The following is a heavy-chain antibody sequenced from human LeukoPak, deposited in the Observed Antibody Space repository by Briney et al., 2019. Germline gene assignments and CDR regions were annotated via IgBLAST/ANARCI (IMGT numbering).Heavy chain of an antibody. V-gene: IGHV3-21*01. CDR2: ISSSSSYI. CDR1: GFTFSSYS. Sequence: GGSLRLSCAASGFTFSSYSMNWVRQAPGKGLEWVSSISSSSSYIYYADSVKGRFTISRDNAKNSLYLQMNSLRAEDTAVYCCATYRAAAGTHYWGQGTLVTVSS. D-gene: IGHD6-13*01. J-gene: IGHJ4*02. CDR3: ATYRAAAGTHY.